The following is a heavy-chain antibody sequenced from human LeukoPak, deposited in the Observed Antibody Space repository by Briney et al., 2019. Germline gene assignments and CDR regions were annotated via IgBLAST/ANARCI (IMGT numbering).Heavy chain of an antibody. CDR3: AREWLATSY. CDR2: ISYDGSNK. J-gene: IGHJ4*02. D-gene: IGHD6-19*01. Sequence: PGGSLRLSCAASGFTFSSYAMHWVRQAPGKGLEWVAVISYDGSNKYYADSVKGRFTISRDNSKNTLYLQMNSLRAEDTAVYYCAREWLATSYWGQGTLVTVSS. CDR1: GFTFSSYA. V-gene: IGHV3-30-3*01.